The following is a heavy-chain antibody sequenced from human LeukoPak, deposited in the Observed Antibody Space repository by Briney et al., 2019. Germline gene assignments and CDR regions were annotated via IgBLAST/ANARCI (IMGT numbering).Heavy chain of an antibody. J-gene: IGHJ6*02. CDR3: ARDRYTPSGDYYYYGMDV. CDR2: INPSGGST. D-gene: IGHD1-1*01. V-gene: IGHV1-46*01. CDR1: GYTFTSYY. Sequence: GASVKVSCKASGYTFTSYYMHWVRQAPGQGLEWMGIINPSGGSTSYAQKFQGRVTMTRDTSTSTVYMELSSLRSEDTAVYYCARDRYTPSGDYYYYGMDVWGQGTTVTVSS.